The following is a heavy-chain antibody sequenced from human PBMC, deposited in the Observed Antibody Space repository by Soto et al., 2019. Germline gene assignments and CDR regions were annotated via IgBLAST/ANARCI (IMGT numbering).Heavy chain of an antibody. CDR1: GFSLSDTTMG. CDR3: ARIHSITWGSYFYGMDV. D-gene: IGHD3-16*01. Sequence: QVTLKESGPVLVKPSETLTLTCSVSGFSLSDTTMGVSWIRQPPRKALEWLAHIFSNDEKSYSTSLKTRLTSSHDTSTSQVVLTMTNMDPVDTATYYCARIHSITWGSYFYGMDVWGQGTTVTVSS. V-gene: IGHV2-26*01. J-gene: IGHJ6*02. CDR2: IFSNDEK.